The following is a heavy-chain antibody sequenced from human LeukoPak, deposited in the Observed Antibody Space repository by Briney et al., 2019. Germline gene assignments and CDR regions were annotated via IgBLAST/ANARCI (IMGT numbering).Heavy chain of an antibody. V-gene: IGHV3-30*03. D-gene: IGHD2-15*01. CDR2: ISPDGRSE. Sequence: GGSQRLSCAGSGFTFRSYGMHWVRQSPGKGLEWLALISPDGRSEYYAGSVKGRFTISRDNAKNTLYLQMNSLRAEDMAVYYCARDLRGGPFFYWGQGTLVTVSS. J-gene: IGHJ4*02. CDR3: ARDLRGGPFFY. CDR1: GFTFRSYG.